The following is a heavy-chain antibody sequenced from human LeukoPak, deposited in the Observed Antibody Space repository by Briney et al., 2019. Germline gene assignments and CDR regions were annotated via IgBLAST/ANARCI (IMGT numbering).Heavy chain of an antibody. CDR1: GFTVSSNY. Sequence: PGGSLRLSCAASGFTVSSNYMSWVRQAPGKGLEWVANIKQDGSEKYYVDSVKGRFTISRDNAKNSLYLQMNSLRAEDTAVYYCALSIVGTKYAFDIWGQGTMVTVSS. CDR2: IKQDGSEK. D-gene: IGHD1-26*01. V-gene: IGHV3-7*01. J-gene: IGHJ3*02. CDR3: ALSIVGTKYAFDI.